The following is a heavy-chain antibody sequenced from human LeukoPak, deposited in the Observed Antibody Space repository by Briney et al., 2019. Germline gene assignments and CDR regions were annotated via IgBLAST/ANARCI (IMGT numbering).Heavy chain of an antibody. CDR1: GGSFSGYY. J-gene: IGHJ4*02. CDR2: INHSGST. CDR3: ARHSRKDVLRYFDWLFAFDY. V-gene: IGHV4-34*01. D-gene: IGHD3-9*01. Sequence: KSSETLSLTCAVYGGSFSGYYWSWIRQPPGKGLEWIGEINHSGSTYYNPSLKSRVTISVDTSKNQFSLKLSSVTAADTAVYYCARHSRKDVLRYFDWLFAFDYWGQGTLVTVSS.